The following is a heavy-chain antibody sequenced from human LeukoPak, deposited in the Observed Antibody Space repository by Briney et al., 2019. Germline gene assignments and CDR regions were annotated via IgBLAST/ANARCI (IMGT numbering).Heavy chain of an antibody. CDR3: ASSLPPSSYYYYMDV. V-gene: IGHV4-4*07. J-gene: IGHJ6*03. D-gene: IGHD3-16*02. CDR1: GGSISSYY. CDR2: IYTSGST. Sequence: SETLSLTCTVSGGSISSYYWSWIRQPAGKGLEWIGRIYTSGSTNYNPSLKSRVTMSVDTSKNQFSLKLSSVTAADTAVYYCASSLPPSSYYYYMDVWGKGTTVTVSS.